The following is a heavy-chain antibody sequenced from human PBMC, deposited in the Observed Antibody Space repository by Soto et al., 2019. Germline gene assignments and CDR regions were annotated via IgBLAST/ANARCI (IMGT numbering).Heavy chain of an antibody. CDR1: GGSFSGYY. V-gene: IGHV4-34*01. D-gene: IGHD3-10*01. Sequence: SETLSLTCAVYGGSFSGYYWSWIRQPPGKGLEWIGEINHSGSTDYNPSLKSRVTISVDTSKNQFSLKLSSVTAADTAVYYCARLSTARDDPRGVFDIWGQGTMVT. J-gene: IGHJ3*02. CDR2: INHSGST. CDR3: ARLSTARDDPRGVFDI.